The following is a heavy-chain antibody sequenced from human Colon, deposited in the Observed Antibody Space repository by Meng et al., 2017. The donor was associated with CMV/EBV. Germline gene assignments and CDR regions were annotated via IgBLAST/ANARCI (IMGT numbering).Heavy chain of an antibody. Sequence: CAVSGGSISSSNWWSWVRQPPGKGLEWIGEIYHSGSTNYNPSLKSRVTISVDKSKNQFSLKLSSVTAADTAVYYCARYSGWYPHYFDYWGQGTLVTVSS. J-gene: IGHJ4*02. CDR2: IYHSGST. CDR3: ARYSGWYPHYFDY. D-gene: IGHD6-19*01. V-gene: IGHV4-4*02. CDR1: GGSISSSNW.